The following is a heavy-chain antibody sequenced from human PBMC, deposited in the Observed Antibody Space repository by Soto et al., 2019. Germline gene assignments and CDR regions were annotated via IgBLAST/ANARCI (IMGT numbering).Heavy chain of an antibody. J-gene: IGHJ6*02. CDR2: IEYAVTNK. V-gene: IGHV3-30*03. D-gene: IGHD6-6*01. CDR3: ARGIVGGIAARQHYYYYGMDV. CDR1: GFTFSSYG. Sequence: QVQLVESGGGVVQPGRSLRLSCAASGFTFSSYGMHWVRQAPGQGLEWVAVIEYAVTNKYYADSVKGRFTISRDNSKNTLSLQMNSLRAEDTAVYYGARGIVGGIAARQHYYYYGMDVWGQGTPVTGSS.